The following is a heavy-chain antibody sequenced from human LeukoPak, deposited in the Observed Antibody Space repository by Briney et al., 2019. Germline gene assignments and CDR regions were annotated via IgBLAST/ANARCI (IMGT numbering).Heavy chain of an antibody. D-gene: IGHD6-19*01. V-gene: IGHV3-23*01. J-gene: IGHJ4*02. CDR3: AKDPYSSGWYSPYYFDY. CDR1: GFTFSSYA. CDR2: ISGSGGST. Sequence: GGSLRLSCAASGFTFSSYAMSWVRQAPGKGPEWVSAISGSGGSTYYADSVKGRFTISRDNSKNTLYLQMNSLRAEDTAVYYCAKDPYSSGWYSPYYFDYWGQGTLVTVSS.